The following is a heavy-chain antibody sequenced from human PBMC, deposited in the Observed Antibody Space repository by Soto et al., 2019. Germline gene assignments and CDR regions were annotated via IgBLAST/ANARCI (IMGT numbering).Heavy chain of an antibody. J-gene: IGHJ2*01. D-gene: IGHD6-13*01. Sequence: SVKVSCKASGGTFSSYAISWVRQAPGQGLEWMGGIIPIFGTANYAQKFQGRVTITADKSTSTAYMELSSLRSEDTAVYYCAREADPYCYFDLWGRGTLVTVSS. CDR1: GGTFSSYA. CDR2: IIPIFGTA. CDR3: AREADPYCYFDL. V-gene: IGHV1-69*06.